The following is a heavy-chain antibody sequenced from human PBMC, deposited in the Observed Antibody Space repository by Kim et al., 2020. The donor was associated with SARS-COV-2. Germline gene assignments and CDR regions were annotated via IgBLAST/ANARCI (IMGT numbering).Heavy chain of an antibody. CDR3: AREGLGGSSTFDAFDI. CDR1: GGSISSGGYS. D-gene: IGHD2-2*01. V-gene: IGHV4-30-2*01. CDR2: IYHSGST. J-gene: IGHJ3*02. Sequence: SETLSLTCAVSGGSISSGGYSWSWIRQPPGKGLEWIGYIYHSGSTYYNPSLKSRVTISVDRSKNQFSLKLSSVTAADTAVYYCAREGLGGSSTFDAFDIWGQGTMVTVSS.